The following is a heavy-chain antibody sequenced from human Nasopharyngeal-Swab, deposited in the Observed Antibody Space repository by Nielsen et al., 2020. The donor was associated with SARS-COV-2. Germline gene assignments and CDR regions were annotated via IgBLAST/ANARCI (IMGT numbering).Heavy chain of an antibody. CDR1: GFTFSGSA. D-gene: IGHD2-15*01. CDR3: TRCGGGCYSGRDY. V-gene: IGHV3-73*01. Sequence: GESLKISCAASGFTFSGSAIHWVRQASGKGLEWVGRIRSKGNTYATAYAASVKGRFIIFRDDPTNTAYLQMNSLKTEDTAVYYCTRCGGGCYSGRDYWGQGTLVTVS. CDR2: IRSKGNTYAT. J-gene: IGHJ4*02.